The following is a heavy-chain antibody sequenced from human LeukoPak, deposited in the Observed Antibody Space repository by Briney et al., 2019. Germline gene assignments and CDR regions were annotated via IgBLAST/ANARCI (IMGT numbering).Heavy chain of an antibody. J-gene: IGHJ5*02. V-gene: IGHV3-23*01. CDR2: ISGSGGST. D-gene: IGHD6-13*01. Sequence: PGGSLRLSCAASGFTFSSYAMSWVRQAPGKGLEGVSAISGSGGSTYYADSVKGRFTISRDNSKNTLYLQMNSLRAEDTAVYYCAKYSSSSWPVNNWFDPWGQGTLVTVSS. CDR3: AKYSSSSWPVNNWFDP. CDR1: GFTFSSYA.